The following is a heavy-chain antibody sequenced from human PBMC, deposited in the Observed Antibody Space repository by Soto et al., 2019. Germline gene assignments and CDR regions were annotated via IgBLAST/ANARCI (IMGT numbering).Heavy chain of an antibody. CDR2: ISGSGGST. V-gene: IGHV3-23*01. D-gene: IGHD3-16*01. CDR3: AKDLSGLGDPEYYFAY. J-gene: IGHJ4*02. CDR1: GFTFSSYA. Sequence: EVQLLESGGGLVQPGGSLRLSCAASGFTFSSYAMSWVRQAPGKGLEWVSAISGSGGSTYYADSVKGRFTISRDNSKNTLYLQMNSLRAEDTAVYYCAKDLSGLGDPEYYFAYWGQGTLVTVSS.